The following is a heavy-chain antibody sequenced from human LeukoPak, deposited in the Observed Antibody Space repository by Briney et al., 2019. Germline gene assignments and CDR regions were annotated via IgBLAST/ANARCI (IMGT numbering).Heavy chain of an antibody. D-gene: IGHD3-10*01. J-gene: IGHJ3*02. CDR3: ARHNFYYYGSGSYSPDAFDI. CDR1: GGSISSGGYY. Sequence: SETLSLTCTVSGGSISSGGYYWSWIRQHPGKGLEWIGYIYYSGSTNYNPSLKSRVTISVDTSKNQFSLKLSSVTAADTAVYYCARHNFYYYGSGSYSPDAFDIWGQGTMVTVSS. CDR2: IYYSGST. V-gene: IGHV4-61*08.